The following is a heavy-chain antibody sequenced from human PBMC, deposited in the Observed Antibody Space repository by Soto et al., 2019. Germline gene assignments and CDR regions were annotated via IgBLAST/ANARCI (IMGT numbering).Heavy chain of an antibody. CDR3: ARAMVREVIIPGPFAY. Sequence: PGGSLRLSCAASGFTFSSYGMHWVRQAPGKGLEWVAVIWYDGSNKYYADSVKGRFTISRDNSKNTLYLQMNSLRAEDTAVYYCARAMVREVIIPGPFAYWGRGSLVTVSS. CDR2: IWYDGSNK. V-gene: IGHV3-33*01. D-gene: IGHD3-10*01. J-gene: IGHJ4*02. CDR1: GFTFSSYG.